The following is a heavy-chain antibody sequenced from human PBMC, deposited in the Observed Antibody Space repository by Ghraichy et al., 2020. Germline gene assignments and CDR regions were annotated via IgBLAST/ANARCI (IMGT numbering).Heavy chain of an antibody. D-gene: IGHD3-10*01. J-gene: IGHJ4*02. CDR1: GFTFSSYA. CDR2: ISGSGGST. Sequence: GGSLRLSCAASGFTFSSYAMSWVRQAPGKGLEWVSAISGSGGSTYYADSVKGRFTISRDNSKNTLYLQMNSLRAEDTAVYYCAKDGEYYYGSGSYSNAGDYWGQGTLVTVSS. CDR3: AKDGEYYYGSGSYSNAGDY. V-gene: IGHV3-23*01.